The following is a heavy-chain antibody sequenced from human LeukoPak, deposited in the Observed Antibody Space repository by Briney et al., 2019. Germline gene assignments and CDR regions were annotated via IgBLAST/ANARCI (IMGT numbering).Heavy chain of an antibody. V-gene: IGHV5-51*01. J-gene: IGHJ6*03. CDR1: GYSFTSYW. D-gene: IGHD2-2*01. CDR2: IYPGDSDT. CDR3: ARHSYDEVPAAITYYYYYYMDV. Sequence: GESLKISCKGSGYSFTSYWIGWVRQMPGKGLEWMGIIYPGDSDTRYSPSFQGQVTISADKSISTAYLQWSSLKASDTAMYYCARHSYDEVPAAITYYYYYYMDVWGKGTTVTVSS.